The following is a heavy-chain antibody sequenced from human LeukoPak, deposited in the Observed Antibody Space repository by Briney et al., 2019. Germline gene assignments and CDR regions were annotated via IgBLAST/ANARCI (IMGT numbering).Heavy chain of an antibody. CDR1: VLPVSSNY. Sequence: AGGSLRLSCAASVLPVSSNYLSWVRQAPGKGLEWASVINSGGSTYYADTVKGRFTISRDNSKNTLYLQMNSLRTEDTAVYCCARMGAPYWFDYWGQGTLVTVSS. J-gene: IGHJ4*02. CDR2: INSGGST. V-gene: IGHV3-66*02. D-gene: IGHD1-26*01. CDR3: ARMGAPYWFDY.